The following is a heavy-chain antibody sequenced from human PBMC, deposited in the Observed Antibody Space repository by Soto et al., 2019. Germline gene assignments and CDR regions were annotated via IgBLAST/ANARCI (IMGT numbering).Heavy chain of an antibody. D-gene: IGHD3-10*01. V-gene: IGHV3-30*18. CDR2: ISYDGSNK. Sequence: HPGGSLRLSCAASGFTFSNYGMHWVRQAPGKGLEWVAVISYDGSNKYYADSVKGRFTISRDNSKNTLYLQMNSLRAEDTSVYYCAKTMLEGVVTTDFYMDVWGKGTTVTVSS. J-gene: IGHJ6*03. CDR1: GFTFSNYG. CDR3: AKTMLEGVVTTDFYMDV.